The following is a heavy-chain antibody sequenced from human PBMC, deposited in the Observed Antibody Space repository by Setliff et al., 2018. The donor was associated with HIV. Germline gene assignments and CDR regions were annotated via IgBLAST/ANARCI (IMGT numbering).Heavy chain of an antibody. Sequence: SVKVSCKASGGTFSSYAISWVRQAPGQGLEWMGGIIPILGIANYAQKFQGRVTMTRDTSTSTAYMELSSLRSEDTAVYYCARDYYDSSGYYDDYWGQGTLVTVSS. V-gene: IGHV1-69*10. D-gene: IGHD3-22*01. CDR2: IIPILGIA. CDR3: ARDYYDSSGYYDDY. J-gene: IGHJ4*02. CDR1: GGTFSSYA.